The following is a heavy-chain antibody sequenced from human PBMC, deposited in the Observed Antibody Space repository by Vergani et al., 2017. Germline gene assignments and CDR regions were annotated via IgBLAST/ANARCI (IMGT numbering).Heavy chain of an antibody. CDR2: ISGSGGFT. V-gene: IGHV3-23*01. CDR1: GFTFTNFA. J-gene: IGHJ4*02. CDR3: ARDTVTGSRYFDY. Sequence: EVQLLESGGNLVQPGGSLRLSCAASGFTFTNFAMTWVRQAPGEGLEWVSVISGSGGFTYYADSVKGRFTSSRDNSKNTMFLQMNNLRAEDTAVYYCARDTVTGSRYFDYGGQGTLVTVSS. D-gene: IGHD6-19*01.